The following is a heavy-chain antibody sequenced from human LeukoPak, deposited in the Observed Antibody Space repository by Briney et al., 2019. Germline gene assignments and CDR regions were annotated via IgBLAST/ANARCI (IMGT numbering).Heavy chain of an antibody. J-gene: IGHJ4*02. Sequence: SVKVSCKASGGTFSSYSVSWVRQAPGQGLEWMGRIIPIFGTANYAQKFQGTVTITTDESTSTAYMELSSLRSEDTAVYYCASKHLRGYSYDPAEVYFDYWGQGTLITVSS. CDR1: GGTFSSYS. D-gene: IGHD5-18*01. CDR2: IIPIFGTA. CDR3: ASKHLRGYSYDPAEVYFDY. V-gene: IGHV1-69*05.